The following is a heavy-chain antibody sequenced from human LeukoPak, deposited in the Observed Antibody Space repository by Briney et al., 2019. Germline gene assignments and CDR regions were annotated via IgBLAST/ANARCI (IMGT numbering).Heavy chain of an antibody. CDR1: GFTFNSYG. CDR3: AKVKIAELASDY. V-gene: IGHV3-30*02. Sequence: PGGSLRLSCAASGFTFNSYGIHWVRQAPGKGLEWVSFIRYDGSNQYYADSVKGRFTISRDNSKNTLYLQMNSLRAEDTAVYYCAKVKIAELASDYWGQGTLVTVSS. CDR2: IRYDGSNQ. J-gene: IGHJ4*02. D-gene: IGHD1-26*01.